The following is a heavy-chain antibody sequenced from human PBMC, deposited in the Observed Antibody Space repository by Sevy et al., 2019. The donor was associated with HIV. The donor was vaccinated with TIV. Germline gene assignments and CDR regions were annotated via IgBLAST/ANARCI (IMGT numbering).Heavy chain of an antibody. CDR2: IYHSGST. Sequence: SETLSLTCTVSGGSVSAYYWDWIRQPAGKGLEWIGRIYHSGSTNYSPSLKSRLTMSIDTSKNQFSLNLRSVTAADTAVYYCARDPRSYFDSWDQGILVTVSS. J-gene: IGHJ4*02. V-gene: IGHV4-4*07. CDR3: ARDPRSYFDS. CDR1: GGSVSAYY.